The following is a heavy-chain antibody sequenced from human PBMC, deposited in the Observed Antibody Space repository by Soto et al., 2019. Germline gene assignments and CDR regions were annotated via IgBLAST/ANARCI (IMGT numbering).Heavy chain of an antibody. CDR1: GYTFTSYG. V-gene: IGHV1-18*01. Sequence: QVQLVQSGAEVKKPGASVKVSCKASGYTFTSYGISWVRQAPGQGLEWMGWISAYNGNTNYAQKLAGKVTITTNISTSTAYMALKSLTSDDTAVDYCARDLLELERRYYSYYYIDVWGKGNRVTVSS. D-gene: IGHD1-1*01. CDR2: ISAYNGNT. J-gene: IGHJ6*03. CDR3: ARDLLELERRYYSYYYIDV.